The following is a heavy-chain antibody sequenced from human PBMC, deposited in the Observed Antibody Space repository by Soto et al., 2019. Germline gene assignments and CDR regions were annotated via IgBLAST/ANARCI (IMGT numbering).Heavy chain of an antibody. CDR2: INHSGST. V-gene: IGHV4-34*01. CDR3: ARYPPRYCSSTSCYPRGSWFDP. D-gene: IGHD2-2*01. Sequence: PSESLSLTCAVYGGSLSGYYWSWIRQPPGKGLEWIGEINHSGSTNYNPSLKSRVTISVDTSKNQFSLKLSSVTAADTAVYYCARYPPRYCSSTSCYPRGSWFDPWGQGTLVTVSS. CDR1: GGSLSGYY. J-gene: IGHJ5*02.